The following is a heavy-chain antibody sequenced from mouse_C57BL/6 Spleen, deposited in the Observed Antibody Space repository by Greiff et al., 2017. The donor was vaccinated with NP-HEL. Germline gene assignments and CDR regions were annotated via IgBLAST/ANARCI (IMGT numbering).Heavy chain of an antibody. CDR2: IDPSDSYT. Sequence: QVQLQQPGAELVMPGASVKRSCKASGYTFTSYWMHWVKQRPGQGLEWIGEIDPSDSYTNYNQKFKGKSTLTVDKSSSTAYMQLSSLTSEDSAVYYCARSSITTVVEYFDVWGTGTTVTVSS. V-gene: IGHV1-69*01. CDR3: ARSSITTVVEYFDV. D-gene: IGHD1-1*01. J-gene: IGHJ1*03. CDR1: GYTFTSYW.